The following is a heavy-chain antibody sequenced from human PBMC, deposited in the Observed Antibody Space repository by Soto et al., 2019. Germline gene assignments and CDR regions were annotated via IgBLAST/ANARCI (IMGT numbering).Heavy chain of an antibody. J-gene: IGHJ1*01. CDR3: AKDDAYGYYNSYFQH. V-gene: IGHV3-23*01. CDR1: GFTFSSYA. CDR2: ISGSGGST. D-gene: IGHD4-17*01. Sequence: EVQLLESGGGLVQPGGSLRLSCAASGFTFSSYAMSWVRQAPGKGLEWVSSISGSGGSTYYADSVKGRFTLSRDNSKNTLYLQMNSLRADDTAVYYCAKDDAYGYYNSYFQHWGQGTLVTVSS.